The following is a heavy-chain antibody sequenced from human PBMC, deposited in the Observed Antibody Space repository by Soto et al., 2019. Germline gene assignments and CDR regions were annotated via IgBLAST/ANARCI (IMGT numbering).Heavy chain of an antibody. Sequence: ASETLSLTCTVSGGSISSYYWSWIRQPPGKGLEWIGYIYYSGSTNYNPSLKSRVTISVDTSKNQFSLKLSSVTAADTAVYYCAGDGTYYDFWSGYYIGNWFDPWGQGTLVTVSS. D-gene: IGHD3-3*01. J-gene: IGHJ5*02. CDR1: GGSISSYY. CDR3: AGDGTYYDFWSGYYIGNWFDP. V-gene: IGHV4-59*01. CDR2: IYYSGST.